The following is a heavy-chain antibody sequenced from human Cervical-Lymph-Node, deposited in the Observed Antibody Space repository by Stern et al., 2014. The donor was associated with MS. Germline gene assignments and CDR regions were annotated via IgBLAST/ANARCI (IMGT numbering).Heavy chain of an antibody. J-gene: IGHJ6*02. CDR3: ARASRYCSTTSCYVYYYGMDV. Sequence: VQLVQSGGGLIQPGGSLRLSCAASGFTVSSNYMSWVRQAPGKGLEWVSVIYSGGSTYYADSVKGRFTISRDSSKNTLYLQMNSLRAEDTAVYYCARASRYCSTTSCYVYYYGMDVWGQGTTVTVSS. V-gene: IGHV3-53*01. CDR2: IYSGGST. CDR1: GFTVSSNY. D-gene: IGHD2-2*01.